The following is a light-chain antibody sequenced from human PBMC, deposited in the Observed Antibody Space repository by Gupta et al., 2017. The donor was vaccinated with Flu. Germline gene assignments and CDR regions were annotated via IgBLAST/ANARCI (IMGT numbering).Light chain of an antibody. CDR2: KAS. CDR1: QTFNNW. Sequence: DIQMTQSPPTLPASVGDRVTITCRASQTFNNWLAWFQQKPGKAPKVLIHKASTLQSGVPSRFSGSGSGTEFTLTISSLQPDDFATYFCQQYDRYPLTFGGGTKVEIK. CDR3: QQYDRYPLT. J-gene: IGKJ4*01. V-gene: IGKV1-5*03.